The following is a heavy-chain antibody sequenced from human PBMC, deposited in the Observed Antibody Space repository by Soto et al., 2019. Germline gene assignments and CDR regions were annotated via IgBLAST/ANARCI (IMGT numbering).Heavy chain of an antibody. V-gene: IGHV1-69*13. CDR3: ASVPAAMGGDYYYYGMDV. CDR1: GGTFSIYA. D-gene: IGHD2-2*01. CDR2: IIPIFGTA. Sequence: ASVKASCKASGGTFSIYAISWVRQAPGQGLEWMGGIIPIFGTANYAQKFQGRVTITADESTSTAYMELSSLRSEDTAVYYCASVPAAMGGDYYYYGMDVWGQGTTVAVSS. J-gene: IGHJ6*02.